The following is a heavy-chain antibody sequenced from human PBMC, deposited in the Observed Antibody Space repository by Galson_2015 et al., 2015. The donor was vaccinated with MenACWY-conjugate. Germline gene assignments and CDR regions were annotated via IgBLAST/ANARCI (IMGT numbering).Heavy chain of an antibody. Sequence: SLRLSCAASGFTVSSNYMSWVRQAPGKGLEWVSVIYSGGSTYYADSVRGRFTISRDNSKNTLYLQMNSLRAEDTAVYYCARDRPEWDPERGDAFDIWGQGTMVTVSS. CDR1: GFTVSSNY. D-gene: IGHD1-26*01. CDR2: IYSGGST. V-gene: IGHV3-53*01. J-gene: IGHJ3*02. CDR3: ARDRPEWDPERGDAFDI.